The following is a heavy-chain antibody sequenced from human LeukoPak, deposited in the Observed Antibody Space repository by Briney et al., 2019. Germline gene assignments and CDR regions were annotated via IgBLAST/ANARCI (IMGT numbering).Heavy chain of an antibody. CDR3: ARETRKQFDY. CDR2: TYYRSKWYN. J-gene: IGHJ4*02. CDR1: GDSVSSTGAA. Sequence: SQTLSLTCALSGDSVSSTGAARNWIRQSPSRGLEWLGRTYYRSKWYNDDAISVKSRVTINPDTSKNQFSLQLNSVTPEDTAVYYCARETRKQFDYWGQGTLVTVSS. V-gene: IGHV6-1*01.